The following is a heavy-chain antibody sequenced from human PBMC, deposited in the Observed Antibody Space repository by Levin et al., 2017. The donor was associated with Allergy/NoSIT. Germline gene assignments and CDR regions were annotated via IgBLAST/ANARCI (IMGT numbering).Heavy chain of an antibody. CDR1: GYTFTGYY. D-gene: IGHD3-3*01. Sequence: ASVKVSCKASGYTFTGYYMHWVRQAPGQGLEWMGRINPNSGGTNYAQKFQGRVTMTRDTSISTAYMELSRLRSDDTAVYYCARAGQVLRFLEWSPDQNAFDIWGQGTMVTVSS. J-gene: IGHJ3*02. V-gene: IGHV1-2*06. CDR3: ARAGQVLRFLEWSPDQNAFDI. CDR2: INPNSGGT.